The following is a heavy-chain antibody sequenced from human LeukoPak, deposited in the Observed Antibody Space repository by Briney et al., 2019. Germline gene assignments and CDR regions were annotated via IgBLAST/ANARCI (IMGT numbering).Heavy chain of an antibody. D-gene: IGHD6-13*01. CDR2: IIPIFGTA. CDR3: ARGRPEGAAGTNWYFDL. J-gene: IGHJ2*01. Sequence: SVKVSCKASGGTFSGYAISWVRQAPGQGLEWMGGIIPIFGTANYAQKFQGRVTITADESTSTAYMELSSLRSEDTAVYYCARGRPEGAAGTNWYFDLWGRGTLVTVSS. V-gene: IGHV1-69*13. CDR1: GGTFSGYA.